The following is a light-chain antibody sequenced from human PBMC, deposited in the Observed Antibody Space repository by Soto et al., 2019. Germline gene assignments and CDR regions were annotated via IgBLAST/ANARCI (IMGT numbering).Light chain of an antibody. Sequence: EIVLTQSPATLSLSPGERATLSCRASQSVSSYFAWYQQKPGQAPNLLIYDASNRATGIPARFSGRGSGTDFTLTIRSLEPEDFAVYYCQQRSTWPVSFGQGTKVEI. CDR1: QSVSSY. CDR3: QQRSTWPVS. J-gene: IGKJ1*01. V-gene: IGKV3-11*01. CDR2: DAS.